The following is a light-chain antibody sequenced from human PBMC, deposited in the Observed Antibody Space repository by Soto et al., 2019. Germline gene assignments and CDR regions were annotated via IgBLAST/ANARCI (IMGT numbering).Light chain of an antibody. CDR2: DVS. CDR1: SSDVGLYNY. V-gene: IGLV2-14*01. J-gene: IGLJ3*02. Sequence: QSVLTQPASVSGSPGQSITISCTGTSSDVGLYNYVSWYQHHPGKAPKLMVYDVSNRPSGVSNRFSGSKSGNTASLTISGLQADDEADYYCSSYTSASTLVFGGGTKLTVL. CDR3: SSYTSASTLV.